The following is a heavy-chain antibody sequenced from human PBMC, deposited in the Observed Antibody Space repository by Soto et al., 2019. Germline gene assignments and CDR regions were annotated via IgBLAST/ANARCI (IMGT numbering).Heavy chain of an antibody. CDR2: ISSSSSTI. V-gene: IGHV3-48*01. CDR3: ARVSYSSSWPSFDY. CDR1: GFTFSSYS. J-gene: IGHJ4*02. Sequence: GGSLRLSCAASGFTFSSYSMNWVRQAPGKGLEWVSYISSSSSTIYYADSVKGRFTISRDNAKNSLYLQMNSLRAEDTAVYYCARVSYSSSWPSFDYWGQGTLVTVSS. D-gene: IGHD6-13*01.